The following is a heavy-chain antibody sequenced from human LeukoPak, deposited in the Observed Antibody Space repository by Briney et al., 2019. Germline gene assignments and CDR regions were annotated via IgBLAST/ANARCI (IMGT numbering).Heavy chain of an antibody. CDR3: ASSLWFGDLRLPPYGMDV. J-gene: IGHJ6*02. CDR1: GYTFTGYY. V-gene: IGHV1-2*02. CDR2: INPNSGGT. D-gene: IGHD3-10*01. Sequence: GASVKVSCKASGYTFTGYYMHWVRQAPGQGLEWMGWINPNSGGTNYAQMFQGRVTMTRDTSISTAYMELSRLRSDDTAVYYCASSLWFGDLRLPPYGMDVWGQGTTVTVSS.